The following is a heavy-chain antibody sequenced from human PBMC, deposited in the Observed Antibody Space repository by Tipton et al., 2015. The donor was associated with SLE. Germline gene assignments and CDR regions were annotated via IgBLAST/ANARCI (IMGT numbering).Heavy chain of an antibody. D-gene: IGHD5-18*01. CDR3: GRVQLCFDY. V-gene: IGHV4-39*07. CDR1: GGSISSSSYY. CDR2: IHYSWST. J-gene: IGHJ4*02. Sequence: LRLSCTVPGGSISSSSYYWGWIRQPPGKGLEWIGSIHYSWSTYYNPSLKSRVTISVDTSKNQFSLKLSSVTAADTAVYYCGRVQLCFDYWGQGTLVTVSS.